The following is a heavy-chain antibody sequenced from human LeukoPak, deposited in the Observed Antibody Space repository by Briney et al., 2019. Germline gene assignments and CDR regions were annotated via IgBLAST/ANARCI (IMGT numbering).Heavy chain of an antibody. D-gene: IGHD2-8*02. Sequence: PGGSLRLSCAASGFTFSNYWMGWVRQAPGKGLEWVANIKQDGSERRYVDPVKGRFTISRDNAKNSLYLQMNSLRAEDTAMYYCVRAPATNEWGCMDYWGQGTLVTVSS. CDR1: GFTFSNYW. CDR2: IKQDGSER. J-gene: IGHJ4*02. V-gene: IGHV3-7*01. CDR3: VRAPATNEWGCMDY.